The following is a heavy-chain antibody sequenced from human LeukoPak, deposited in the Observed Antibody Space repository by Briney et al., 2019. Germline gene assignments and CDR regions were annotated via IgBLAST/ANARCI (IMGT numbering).Heavy chain of an antibody. CDR3: ARAGVRGGYYYYYYYMDV. Sequence: SETLSLTCTVSGASISSFYWTWIRQPAGKGLEWIGRIYTSGSTNYNPSLKSRVTISVDKSKNQFSLKLSSVTAADTAVYYCARAGVRGGYYYYYYYMDVWGKGTTVTVSS. J-gene: IGHJ6*03. V-gene: IGHV4-4*07. D-gene: IGHD3-10*01. CDR2: IYTSGST. CDR1: GASISSFY.